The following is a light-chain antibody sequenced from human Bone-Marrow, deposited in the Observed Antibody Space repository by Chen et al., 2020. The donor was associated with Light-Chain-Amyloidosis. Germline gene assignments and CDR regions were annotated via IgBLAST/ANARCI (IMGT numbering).Light chain of an antibody. V-gene: IGLV1-47*01. CDR3: ASWDGGLRAVV. J-gene: IGLJ2*01. Sequence: QSVLTQPPSASGTPGQKVTISCSGSSSNVGSNYVFWYKQLPGTAPTVVMYRNNQRPSGGPDRFSASKCGTSASLASSRIRSEDEAEYYCASWDGGLRAVVFGGGTQVTVL. CDR2: RNN. CDR1: SSNVGSNY.